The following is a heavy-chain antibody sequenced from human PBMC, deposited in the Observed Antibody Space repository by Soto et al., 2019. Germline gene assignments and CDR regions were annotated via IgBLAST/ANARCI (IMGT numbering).Heavy chain of an antibody. CDR2: IYYTGST. V-gene: IGHV4-59*01. Sequence: SETLSLTCTVSGGSINSYYWSWIRQPPGKGLEWIGYIYYTGSTNYNPPLKSRVTISVDTSKNQFSLNLNSVTPADTAVYYCAREGSSGYHFDYWGQGTLVTVSS. J-gene: IGHJ4*02. D-gene: IGHD5-12*01. CDR3: AREGSSGYHFDY. CDR1: GGSINSYY.